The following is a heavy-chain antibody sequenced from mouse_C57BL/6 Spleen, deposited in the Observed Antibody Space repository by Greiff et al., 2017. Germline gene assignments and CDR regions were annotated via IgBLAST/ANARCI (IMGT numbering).Heavy chain of an antibody. CDR3: AFYAMDY. Sequence: DVQLQESGPGLVKPSQSLSLTCSVTGYSITSGYYWNWIRQFPGNKLEWMGYISYDGSNNYNPSLKNRISITRDTSKNQFFLKLNSVTTEDTATYYCAFYAMDYWGQGTSVTVSS. CDR2: ISYDGSN. V-gene: IGHV3-6*01. J-gene: IGHJ4*01. CDR1: GYSITSGYY.